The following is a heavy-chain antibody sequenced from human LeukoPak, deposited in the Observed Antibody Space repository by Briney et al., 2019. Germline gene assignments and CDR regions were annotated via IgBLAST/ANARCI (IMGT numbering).Heavy chain of an antibody. CDR1: GLTVSNSY. Sequence: GGSLRLSYAASGLTVSNSYINWVRQPPGKGLEWVSVLYRDDTSYYAESVKGRFTISRDSAKNTLDLQMSGLRAEDTAMYYCVSGYCRGARCHAFAFDIWGQGTMVTVSS. CDR2: LYRDDTS. V-gene: IGHV3-53*03. CDR3: VSGYCRGARCHAFAFDI. J-gene: IGHJ3*02. D-gene: IGHD2-15*01.